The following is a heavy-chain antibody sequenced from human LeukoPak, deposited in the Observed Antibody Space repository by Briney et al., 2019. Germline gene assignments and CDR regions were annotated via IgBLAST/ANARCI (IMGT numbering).Heavy chain of an antibody. CDR3: ARVIGGSYSWNPFDI. Sequence: SETLSLTCTVSGGSISSYYWSWIRQPPGKGLEWIGYIYYSGSTNYNPSLKSRVTISVDTSKNQFSLKLSSVTAADTAVYYCARVIGGSYSWNPFDIWGQGTMVTVSS. D-gene: IGHD1-26*01. CDR1: GGSISSYY. CDR2: IYYSGST. J-gene: IGHJ3*02. V-gene: IGHV4-59*08.